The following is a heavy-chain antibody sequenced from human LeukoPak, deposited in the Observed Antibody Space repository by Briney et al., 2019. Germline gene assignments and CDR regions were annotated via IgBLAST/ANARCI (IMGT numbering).Heavy chain of an antibody. CDR2: INHSGST. V-gene: IGHV4-34*01. D-gene: IGHD6-13*01. Sequence: SETLSLTCAVYGGSFSGYYWSWIRQPPGKGLEWIGEINHSGSTNYNPSLKSRVTISVDTSKNQFSLKLSSVTAADTAGYYCAKSSRKAAPGFSFNSWAKGTLFTASS. CDR3: AKSSRKAAPGFSFNS. CDR1: GGSFSGYY. J-gene: IGHJ4*02.